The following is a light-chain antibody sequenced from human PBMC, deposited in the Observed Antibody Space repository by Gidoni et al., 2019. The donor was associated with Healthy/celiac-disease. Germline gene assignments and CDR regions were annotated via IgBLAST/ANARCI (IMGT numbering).Light chain of an antibody. CDR2: DAS. J-gene: IGKJ2*01. CDR3: QQYDNLLT. V-gene: IGKV1-33*01. CDR1: QDISNY. Sequence: DIQMTQSPSSLSASVGDRVTITCQASQDISNYLNWYQQKPGKAPKLLIYDASNLETGVPSRCSGSGSGTDFTFTISSLQHEDIATYYCQQYDNLLTFGQGTKLEIK.